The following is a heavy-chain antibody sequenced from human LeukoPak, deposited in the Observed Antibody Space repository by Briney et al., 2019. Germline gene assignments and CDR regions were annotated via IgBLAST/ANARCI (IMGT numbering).Heavy chain of an antibody. D-gene: IGHD2-2*01. CDR3: ARGAGVVVPAAQRYMDV. V-gene: IGHV1-18*01. CDR1: GYTFTSYD. CDR2: ISAYNGIT. Sequence: VASVKVSCKASGYTFTSYDISWVRQAPGQGLEWMGRISAYNGITNYAQNLQGRVTMTTDTSTSTAYMELRSLRSDDTAVYYCARGAGVVVPAAQRYMDVWGKGTTVTVSS. J-gene: IGHJ6*03.